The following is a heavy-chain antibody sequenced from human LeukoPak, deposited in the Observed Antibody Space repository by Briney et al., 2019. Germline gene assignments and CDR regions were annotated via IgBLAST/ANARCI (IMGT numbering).Heavy chain of an antibody. CDR2: IYHSGST. Sequence: PSETLSLTCAVSGGSISSSNWWSWVRQPPGKGLEWIGEIYHSGSTNYNPSLKSRVTISVDKSKNQFSLRLSSVTAADTAVYYCARDLIAVAGTGAFDIWGQGTMVTVSS. CDR1: GGSISSSNW. D-gene: IGHD6-19*01. CDR3: ARDLIAVAGTGAFDI. J-gene: IGHJ3*02. V-gene: IGHV4-4*02.